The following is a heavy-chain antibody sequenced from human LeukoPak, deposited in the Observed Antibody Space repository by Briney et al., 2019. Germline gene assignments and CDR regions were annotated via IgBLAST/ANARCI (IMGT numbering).Heavy chain of an antibody. V-gene: IGHV3-23*01. CDR1: GFTFSNAW. CDR3: AKAYYGDYWYFDY. J-gene: IGHJ4*02. D-gene: IGHD4-17*01. CDR2: ISGSGGST. Sequence: GGSLRLSCAASGFTFSNAWMSWVRQAPGKGLEWVSAISGSGGSTYYADSVKGRFTISRDNSKNTRYLQMNSLRAEDTAVYYCAKAYYGDYWYFDYWGQGTLVTVSS.